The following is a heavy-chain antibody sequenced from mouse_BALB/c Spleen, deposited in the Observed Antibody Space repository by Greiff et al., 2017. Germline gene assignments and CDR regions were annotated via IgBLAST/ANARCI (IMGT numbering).Heavy chain of an antibody. V-gene: IGHV1-82*01. Sequence: QVQLQQSGPELVKPGASVKISCKASGYAFSSSWMNWVKQRPGQGLEWIGRIYPGDGDTNYNGKFKGKATLTADKSSSTAYMQLSSLTSVDSAVYFCARYGNFPFDYWGQGTTLTVSS. D-gene: IGHD2-1*01. CDR3: ARYGNFPFDY. CDR2: IYPGDGDT. CDR1: GYAFSSSW. J-gene: IGHJ2*01.